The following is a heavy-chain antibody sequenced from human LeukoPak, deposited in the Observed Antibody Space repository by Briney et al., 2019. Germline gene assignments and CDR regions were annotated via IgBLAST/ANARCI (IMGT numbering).Heavy chain of an antibody. Sequence: GGSLRLSCAASGFTLSSYSMNWVRQAPGKGLEWVSSISSSSSYIYYADSVKGRFTISRDNAKNSLYLQMNSLRAEDTAVYYCARAQTAVAGYFDYWGQGTLVTVSS. CDR2: ISSSSSYI. D-gene: IGHD6-19*01. CDR1: GFTLSSYS. V-gene: IGHV3-21*01. J-gene: IGHJ4*02. CDR3: ARAQTAVAGYFDY.